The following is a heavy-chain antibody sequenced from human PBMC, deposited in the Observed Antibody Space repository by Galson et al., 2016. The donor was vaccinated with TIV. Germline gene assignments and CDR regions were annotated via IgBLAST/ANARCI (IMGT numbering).Heavy chain of an antibody. V-gene: IGHV1-69*05. Sequence: SVKVSCKASGDTLTIYAVSWVRQAPGQGLEWMGEIIRIFGTVNYAQKFQGRVTITTDDSTSAVYMELSSLGSEDTAVYYCARGCGSYSCYLDVWGKGTTVTVSS. CDR2: IIRIFGTV. CDR3: ARGCGSYSCYLDV. J-gene: IGHJ6*03. CDR1: GDTLTIYA. D-gene: IGHD1-26*01.